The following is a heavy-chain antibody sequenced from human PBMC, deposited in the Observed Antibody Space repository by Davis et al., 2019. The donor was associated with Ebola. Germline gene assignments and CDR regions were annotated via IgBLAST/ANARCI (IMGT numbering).Heavy chain of an antibody. D-gene: IGHD5/OR15-5a*01. CDR2: IGTAGET. V-gene: IGHV3-13*01. Sequence: GESLKISCVASGFTFRSYDMHWVRQAPGKGLEWVSAIGTAGETYYSGSVKGRFTFFRENAKNSLYLQMNSLRAGDTAVYYCAKDVYWGFDSWGQGTLVTVSS. J-gene: IGHJ4*02. CDR1: GFTFRSYD. CDR3: AKDVYWGFDS.